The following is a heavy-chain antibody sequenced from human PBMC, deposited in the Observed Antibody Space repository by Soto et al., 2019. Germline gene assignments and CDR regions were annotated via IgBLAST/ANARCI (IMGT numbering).Heavy chain of an antibody. V-gene: IGHV1-69*02. CDR1: GGTFSSYT. CDR3: ASGNDYGSGSAFDI. CDR2: IIPILGIA. J-gene: IGHJ3*02. D-gene: IGHD3-16*01. Sequence: VKVSCKASGGTFSSYTISWVRQAPGQGLEWMGRIIPILGIANYAQKFQGRVTITADKSTSTAYMELSSLRSEDTAVYYCASGNDYGSGSAFDIWGQGTMVTVSS.